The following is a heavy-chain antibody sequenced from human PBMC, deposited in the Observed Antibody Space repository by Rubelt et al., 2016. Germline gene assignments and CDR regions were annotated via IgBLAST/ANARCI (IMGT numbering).Heavy chain of an antibody. CDR1: GGSISSYY. V-gene: IGHV4-59*01. J-gene: IGHJ4*02. Sequence: QVQLQESGPGLVKPSETLSLTCTVSGGSISSYYWSWIRQPPGKGLEWIGYIYYRVSPNYNPSLKSRVTISVDTSKNQFSLKLSSVTAADTAVYYCARGDPDRGSRTVTLDYWGQGTLVTVSS. CDR3: ARGDPDRGSRTVTLDY. D-gene: IGHD4-17*01. CDR2: IYYRVSP.